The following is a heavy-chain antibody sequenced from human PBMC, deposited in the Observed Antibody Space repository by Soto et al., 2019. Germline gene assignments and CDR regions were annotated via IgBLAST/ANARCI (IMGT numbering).Heavy chain of an antibody. V-gene: IGHV4-30-4*01. Sequence: QVQLQESGPGLVKPSQTLSLACTVSGDSINTPHYYWSWIRQPPGKGLEWIGYIYYSGSTYYNPSLKSRVTISEDMSKNQFSLRLSSVTAADTAVYYCARGYSYDNSGWPPGEWSQGTLVTVSS. CDR2: IYYSGST. J-gene: IGHJ4*02. CDR1: GDSINTPHYY. CDR3: ARGYSYDNSGWPPGE. D-gene: IGHD3-22*01.